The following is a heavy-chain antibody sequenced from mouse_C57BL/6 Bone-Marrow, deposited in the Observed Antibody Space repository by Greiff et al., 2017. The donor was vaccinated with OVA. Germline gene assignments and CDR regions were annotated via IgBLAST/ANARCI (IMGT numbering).Heavy chain of an antibody. CDR3: ARPHYGNYSYFDY. D-gene: IGHD2-1*01. CDR2: ISSGGSYT. V-gene: IGHV5-6*01. CDR1: GFTFSSYG. J-gene: IGHJ2*01. Sequence: EVQGVESGGDLVKPGGSLKLSCAASGFTFSSYGMSWVRQTPDKRLEWVATISSGGSYTYYPDSVKGRFTISRDNATNTLYLQLGSLKSEDTAVYYCARPHYGNYSYFDYWGQGTTLTVSS.